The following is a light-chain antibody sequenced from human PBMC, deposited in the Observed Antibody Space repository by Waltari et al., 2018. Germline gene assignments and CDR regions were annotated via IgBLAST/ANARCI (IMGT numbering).Light chain of an antibody. Sequence: VMTQFPATLSLSPGESATLFCRASQSITSNLAWYQQKPGQAPRLLMYGASIRAPGIPARVSCSGSGTEFTLSISSLQSEDFAVYYCHQYNNWPGTFGQGTKLEIK. CDR3: HQYNNWPGT. J-gene: IGKJ2*02. CDR1: QSITSN. V-gene: IGKV3-15*01. CDR2: GAS.